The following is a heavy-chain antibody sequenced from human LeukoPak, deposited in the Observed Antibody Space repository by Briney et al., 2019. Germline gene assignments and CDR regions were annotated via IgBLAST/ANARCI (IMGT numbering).Heavy chain of an antibody. CDR1: GGSISSYY. CDR2: IYYSGST. V-gene: IGHV4-59*01. J-gene: IGHJ6*02. Sequence: PSETLSLTCTVSGGSISSYYWSWIRQPPGKGLEWIGYIYYSGSTNYNPSLKSRVTISVDTSKNQFSLKLSPVTAADTAVYYCARDNYDFWSGYFYGMDVWGQGTTVTVSS. D-gene: IGHD3-3*01. CDR3: ARDNYDFWSGYFYGMDV.